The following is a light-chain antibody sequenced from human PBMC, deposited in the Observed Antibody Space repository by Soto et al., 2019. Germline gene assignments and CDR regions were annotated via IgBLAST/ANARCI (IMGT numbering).Light chain of an antibody. CDR3: LQVFNFPRA. Sequence: AIQMTQSPSSLAGSVGDRLTITCRASQDIGNDLGWYQQKPGKAPKLLIYAASSLQSGVSSKCSGSGSGTDCTLTISSLQPEDFATYYCLQVFNFPRAFGQGTKVDIK. V-gene: IGKV1-6*02. CDR1: QDIGND. J-gene: IGKJ1*01. CDR2: AAS.